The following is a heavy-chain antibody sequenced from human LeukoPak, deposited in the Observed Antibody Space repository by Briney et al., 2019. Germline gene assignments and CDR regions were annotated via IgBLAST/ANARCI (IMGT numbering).Heavy chain of an antibody. CDR2: IYYSGRA. D-gene: IGHD3-22*01. Sequence: SETLSLTCSVSGGSISSSSYYWGWTRQPPGKGLEWIGEIYYSGRAYYNSSLKSRLTISVDTSWNQFSLTLSSVTAADTGVYYCARRRYYDSTGYLDWGQGTLVSVST. J-gene: IGHJ1*01. CDR3: ARRRYYDSTGYLD. V-gene: IGHV4-39*01. CDR1: GGSISSSSYY.